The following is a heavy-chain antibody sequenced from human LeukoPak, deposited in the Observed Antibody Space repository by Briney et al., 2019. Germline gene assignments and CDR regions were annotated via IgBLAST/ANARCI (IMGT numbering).Heavy chain of an antibody. V-gene: IGHV3-7*01. CDR3: AKDRGVGAIKLWFDP. Sequence: GGSLRLSCAASGFTFSNSWMSWVRQAPGKGLEWVATIKPDGSAQYYVDSVKGRFTISRDNAKNSLFLQINSLRAEDTAVYYCAKDRGVGAIKLWFDPWGQGTLVTVSS. J-gene: IGHJ5*02. CDR1: GFTFSNSW. CDR2: IKPDGSAQ. D-gene: IGHD1-26*01.